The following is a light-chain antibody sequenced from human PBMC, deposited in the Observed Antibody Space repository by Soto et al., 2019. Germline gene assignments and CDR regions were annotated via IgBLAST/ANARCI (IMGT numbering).Light chain of an antibody. V-gene: IGKV1-9*01. CDR1: QGVTSY. J-gene: IGKJ3*01. Sequence: IQLTQSPSSLSASVGDRVTITCRASQGVTSYLAWYQQKPGKAPKLLIYASSTLQSGVPSRFSGSGSVTDFTVTISSLQPEDFATYYCLQLNTYPFTFGPGTKVEIK. CDR2: ASS. CDR3: LQLNTYPFT.